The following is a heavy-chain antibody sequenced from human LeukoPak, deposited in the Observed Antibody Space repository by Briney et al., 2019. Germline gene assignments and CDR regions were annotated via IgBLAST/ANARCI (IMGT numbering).Heavy chain of an antibody. D-gene: IGHD3-10*01. V-gene: IGHV1-18*01. CDR1: GYTFTSYG. CDR2: ISAYNGNT. Sequence: AAVKVSCKASGYTFTSYGISWVRQAPGQGLEWMGWISAYNGNTNYAQKLQGRVTMTTDTSTSTAYMELRSLRSDDTAVYYCARGLSLSLHLTWFGESNENWFDPWGQGTLVTVSS. CDR3: ARGLSLSLHLTWFGESNENWFDP. J-gene: IGHJ5*02.